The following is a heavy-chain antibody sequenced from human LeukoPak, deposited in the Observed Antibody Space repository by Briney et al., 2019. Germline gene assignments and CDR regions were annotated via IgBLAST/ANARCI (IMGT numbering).Heavy chain of an antibody. Sequence: GGSLRLSCAASGFTFSRYAMHWVRQAPGKGLEWVAVISYDGSNKYYADSVKGRFTISRDNSKNTLYLQMNSLRAEDTAAYYCARPKSIYKDIVVVPAVVDYWGQGTLVTVSS. V-gene: IGHV3-30*04. CDR3: ARPKSIYKDIVVVPAVVDY. D-gene: IGHD2-2*01. J-gene: IGHJ4*02. CDR2: ISYDGSNK. CDR1: GFTFSRYA.